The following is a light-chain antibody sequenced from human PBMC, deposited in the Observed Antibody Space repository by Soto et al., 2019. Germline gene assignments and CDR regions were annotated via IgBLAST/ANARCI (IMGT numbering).Light chain of an antibody. J-gene: IGLJ1*01. CDR3: SSYAGSNNYV. CDR1: SSDVGGYNY. V-gene: IGLV2-8*01. Sequence: QSVLTQPPSASGSPGQSVTISCTGTSSDVGGYNYVSWYQQHPDKAPKLMIYEVSKRPSGVPDRFSGSKSGNTASLTVSGLQAEDEADYYCSSYAGSNNYVFGTGTKLTV. CDR2: EVS.